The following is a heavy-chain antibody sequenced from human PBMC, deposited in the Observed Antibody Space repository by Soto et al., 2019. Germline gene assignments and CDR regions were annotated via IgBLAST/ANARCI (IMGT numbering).Heavy chain of an antibody. CDR3: ARDLPDYDYVWGSYRYFNYYYYGMDV. CDR2: TYSDGRT. J-gene: IGHJ6*02. Sequence: GGSLRLSCAASGFLVKNNYMTWVRQAPGMGLEWVSATYSDGRTFYAESVKGRFIISRDKSDNTLYLQMNSLRAEDTAVYYCARDLPDYDYVWGSYRYFNYYYYGMDVWGQGTTVTVSS. D-gene: IGHD3-16*02. CDR1: GFLVKNNY. V-gene: IGHV3-53*01.